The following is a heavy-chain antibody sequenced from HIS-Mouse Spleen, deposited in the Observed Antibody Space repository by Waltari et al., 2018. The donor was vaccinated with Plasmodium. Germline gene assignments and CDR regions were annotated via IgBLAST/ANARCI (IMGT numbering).Heavy chain of an antibody. CDR1: GGSISSSSYY. Sequence: GGSISSSSYYLGWIRQPPGKGLEWIVSIYYSGITYYDPSLKSRVTISVDTSKNQFSLKLSSVTAADTAVYYCARDRITGTSYFDYWGQGTLVTVSS. J-gene: IGHJ4*02. CDR2: IYYSGIT. V-gene: IGHV4-39*07. CDR3: ARDRITGTSYFDY. D-gene: IGHD1-7*01.